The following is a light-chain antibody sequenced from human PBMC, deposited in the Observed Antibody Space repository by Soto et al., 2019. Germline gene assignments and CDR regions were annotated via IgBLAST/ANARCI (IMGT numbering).Light chain of an antibody. CDR2: GAS. V-gene: IGKV1-39*01. CDR3: QQSHTSPRT. CDR1: QSVGTH. Sequence: DIQMTQSPSFLSASVGDRVTVTCRASQSVGTHLHWYQQKSGKAPKLLIYGASTLQSGVSSRFSGSGSGTDFTLTIPSLQPDDFAVYYCQQSHTSPRTFGQGTRLDIK. J-gene: IGKJ2*01.